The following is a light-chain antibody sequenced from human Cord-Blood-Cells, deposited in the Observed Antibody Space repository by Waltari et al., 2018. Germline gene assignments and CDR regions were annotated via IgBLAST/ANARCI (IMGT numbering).Light chain of an antibody. CDR1: QSVSSSY. Sequence: IVLTQSPGTLSLSPGESATLSCRASQSVSSSYLAWYQQKPGQAPRLLIYGASSRATGIPDRFSGSGSGTDFTLTISRLEPEDFAVYYCQQYGSSLALTFGGGTKVEIK. CDR2: GAS. V-gene: IGKV3-20*01. CDR3: QQYGSSLALT. J-gene: IGKJ4*01.